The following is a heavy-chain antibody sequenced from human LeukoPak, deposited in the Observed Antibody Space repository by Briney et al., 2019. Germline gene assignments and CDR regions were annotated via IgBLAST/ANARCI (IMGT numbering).Heavy chain of an antibody. CDR2: ISSSSSYI. J-gene: IGHJ4*02. CDR3: ARADTVAYFFDY. Sequence: KPGGSLRLSCAASGFTFRSYSMNWVRQAPGKGLEWVSSISSSSSYIYYADSVKGRFTISRDNAKNSLYLQMNSLRAEDTAVYYCARADTVAYFFDYWGQGTLVAVSS. D-gene: IGHD5-18*01. V-gene: IGHV3-21*01. CDR1: GFTFRSYS.